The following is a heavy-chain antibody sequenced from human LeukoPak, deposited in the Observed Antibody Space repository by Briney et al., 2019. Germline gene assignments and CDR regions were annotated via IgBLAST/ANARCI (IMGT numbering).Heavy chain of an antibody. CDR1: AYTFTSYG. J-gene: IGHJ2*01. D-gene: IGHD4-17*01. CDR2: ISAYSGDT. Sequence: ASVKVSCKASAYTFTSYGISWVRQAPGQGLEWMGWISAYSGDTKYAQKAQGRVTLTTDTSTSTAYMELRSLRSDDTAVYYCARVRKGGSTTGYYWYFDLWGRGTPVTVSS. V-gene: IGHV1-18*01. CDR3: ARVRKGGSTTGYYWYFDL.